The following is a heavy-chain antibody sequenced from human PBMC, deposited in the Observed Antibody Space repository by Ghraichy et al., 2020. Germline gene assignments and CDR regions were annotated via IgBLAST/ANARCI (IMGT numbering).Heavy chain of an antibody. Sequence: ASVKVSCKASGYTFTSYGISWVRQAPGQGLEWMGWISAYNGNTNYAQKLQGRVTMTTDTSTSTAYMELRSLRSDDTAVYYCARDRALWGDYGDYEAFDYWGQGTLVTVSS. CDR2: ISAYNGNT. CDR1: GYTFTSYG. CDR3: ARDRALWGDYGDYEAFDY. D-gene: IGHD4-17*01. J-gene: IGHJ4*02. V-gene: IGHV1-18*04.